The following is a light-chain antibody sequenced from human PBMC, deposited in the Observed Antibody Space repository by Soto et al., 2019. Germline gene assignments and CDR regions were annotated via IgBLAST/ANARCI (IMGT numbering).Light chain of an antibody. J-gene: IGLJ1*01. CDR2: EVS. CDR3: NSYTSKSTGV. CDR1: SSDVGGYGY. Sequence: QSALTQPASVSGSPGQSITISCTGTSSDVGGYGYVSWYQQHPGKAPKLIIYEVSNRPSGVSNRFSGSKSGNTASLTISGLQADDEADYYCNSYTSKSTGVFGTGTKLTVL. V-gene: IGLV2-14*01.